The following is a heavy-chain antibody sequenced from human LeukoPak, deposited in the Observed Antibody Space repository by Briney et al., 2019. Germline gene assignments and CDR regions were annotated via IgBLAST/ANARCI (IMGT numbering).Heavy chain of an antibody. CDR3: ARDVVLTSSPDAFDI. CDR1: GVSITKDGYS. Sequence: SETLSLTCTVSGVSITKDGYSWAWIRQPPGKGLEWIGDISYSGSTKYKPSLKRRLTISGDVSKNQFSLKLTSVTAADTAVYYCARDVVLTSSPDAFDIWGQGTMVTVSS. D-gene: IGHD2-21*02. V-gene: IGHV4-31*03. CDR2: ISYSGST. J-gene: IGHJ3*02.